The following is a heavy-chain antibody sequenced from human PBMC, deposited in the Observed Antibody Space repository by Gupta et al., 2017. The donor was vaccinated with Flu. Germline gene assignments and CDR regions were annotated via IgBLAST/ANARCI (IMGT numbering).Heavy chain of an antibody. D-gene: IGHD6-19*01. CDR2: INPNNGDA. CDR3: ARDKKGGSGWYVFDY. Sequence: TFNVYYLHWVRQAPGQGLEWMGGINPNNGDANYAQKFQGRVTITRDTSIRTAYMELSRLRSDDTAVYYCARDKKGGSGWYVFDYWGQGALVTVSS. J-gene: IGHJ4*02. CDR1: TFNVYY. V-gene: IGHV1-2*02.